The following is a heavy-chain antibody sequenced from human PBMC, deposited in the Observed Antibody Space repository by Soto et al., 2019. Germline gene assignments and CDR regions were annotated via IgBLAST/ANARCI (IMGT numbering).Heavy chain of an antibody. Sequence: VASVKVSCKASGYTFTGYYMHWVRQAPGQGLEWMGWINPNSGGTNYAQKFQGWVTMTRDTSISTAYMELSRLRSDDTAVYYCARYSGRSPGSDAFDIWGQGTMVTV. CDR3: ARYSGRSPGSDAFDI. V-gene: IGHV1-2*04. CDR2: INPNSGGT. D-gene: IGHD1-26*01. CDR1: GYTFTGYY. J-gene: IGHJ3*02.